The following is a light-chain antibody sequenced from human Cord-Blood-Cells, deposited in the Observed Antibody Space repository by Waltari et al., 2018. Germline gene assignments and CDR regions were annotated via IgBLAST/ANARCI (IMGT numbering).Light chain of an antibody. Sequence: DLQMAQSTSSLSPSVGDRGTITRRASQGISSYLNWYQQKPGKAPKLMIYAASSLQSGVRSRVSGSGSGTDFTLTISSLQPEYFATYYCPQGYSTLYTFGQGTKLEIK. CDR1: QGISSY. CDR3: PQGYSTLYT. V-gene: IGKV1-39*01. CDR2: AAS. J-gene: IGKJ2*01.